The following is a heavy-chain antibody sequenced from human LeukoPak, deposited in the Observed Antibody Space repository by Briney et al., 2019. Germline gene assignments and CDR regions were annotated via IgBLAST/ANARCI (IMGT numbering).Heavy chain of an antibody. D-gene: IGHD1-26*01. CDR2: ISGSGGST. CDR1: GFTFSSYG. J-gene: IGHJ6*03. V-gene: IGHV3-23*01. Sequence: PGGSLRLSCAASGFTFSSYGMSWVRQAPGKGLEWVSAISGSGGSTYYADSVKGRFTISRDNSKNTPYLQMNSLRAEDTAVYYCAKDSGSYYYYYYMDVWGKGTTVTISS. CDR3: AKDSGSYYYYYYMDV.